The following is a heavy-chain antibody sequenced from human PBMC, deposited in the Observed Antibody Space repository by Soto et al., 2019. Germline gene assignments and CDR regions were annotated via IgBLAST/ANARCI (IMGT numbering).Heavy chain of an antibody. D-gene: IGHD3-10*01. CDR2: IYWDDDK. V-gene: IGHV2-5*02. Sequence: GSGPTLVNPTQTLTLTCTFSGFSLSTSGVGVGWIRQPPGKALEWLALIYWDDDKRYSPSLKSRLTITKDTSKNQVVLTMTNMDPVDTATYYCARYGNRGPDSYYGMDVWGRGTTVTVSS. J-gene: IGHJ6*02. CDR1: GFSLSTSGVG. CDR3: ARYGNRGPDSYYGMDV.